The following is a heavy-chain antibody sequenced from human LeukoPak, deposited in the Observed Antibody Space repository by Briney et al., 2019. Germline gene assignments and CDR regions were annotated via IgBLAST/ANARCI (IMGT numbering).Heavy chain of an antibody. J-gene: IGHJ5*02. D-gene: IGHD3-16*01. Sequence: GASVKVSCTASGYTFTSYDINRVRQATGQGLEWMGWMNPNSGNTGYAQKFQGRVTMTRNTSISTAYMELSSLRSEDTAVYYCARGNYGPNWFDPWGQGTLVTVSS. CDR2: MNPNSGNT. V-gene: IGHV1-8*01. CDR3: ARGNYGPNWFDP. CDR1: GYTFTSYD.